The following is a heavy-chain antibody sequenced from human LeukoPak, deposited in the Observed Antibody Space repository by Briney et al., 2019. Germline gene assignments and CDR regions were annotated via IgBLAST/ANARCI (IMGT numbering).Heavy chain of an antibody. D-gene: IGHD6-19*01. CDR2: IYYSGST. J-gene: IGHJ6*03. V-gene: IGHV4-39*07. CDR3: ARRGYSSGWSQYYYYYYMDV. CDR1: GGSISSSSYY. Sequence: PSETLSLTCTVSGGSISSSSYYWGWIRQPPGKGLEWIGSIYYSGSTYYNPSLKSRVTISVDTSKNQFSLKLSSVTAADTAVYYCARRGYSSGWSQYYYYYYMDVWGKGTTVTVSS.